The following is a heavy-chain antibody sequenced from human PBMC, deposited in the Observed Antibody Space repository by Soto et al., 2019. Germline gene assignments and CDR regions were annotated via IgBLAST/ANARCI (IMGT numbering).Heavy chain of an antibody. CDR3: ARGEQYSGRIFDY. J-gene: IGHJ4*01. CDR2: TYYRSKWYY. D-gene: IGHD1-26*01. CDR1: GDSVSSNSAG. V-gene: IGHV6-1*01. Sequence: PSQTLSLTCAIAGDSVSSNSAGWSWVRQSPSRGLEWLGRTYYRSKWYYEYAVSVRGRITINPDTSKNQYSLQLNSVTPEDTAVYFCARGEQYSGRIFDYWGQGTLVTVSS.